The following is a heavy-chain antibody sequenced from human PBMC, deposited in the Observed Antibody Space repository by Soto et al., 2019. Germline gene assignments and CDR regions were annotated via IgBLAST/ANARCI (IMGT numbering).Heavy chain of an antibody. CDR3: ARNTPRSRQDAFDI. J-gene: IGHJ3*02. Sequence: GGSLRLSCAASGFTVSSNYMSWVRQAPGKGLEWVSVIYSGGSTYYADSVKGRFTISRDNSKNTLYLQMNSLRAEDTAVYYCARNTPRSRQDAFDIWGQGTMVTVSS. CDR1: GFTVSSNY. V-gene: IGHV3-66*01. CDR2: IYSGGST. D-gene: IGHD1-26*01.